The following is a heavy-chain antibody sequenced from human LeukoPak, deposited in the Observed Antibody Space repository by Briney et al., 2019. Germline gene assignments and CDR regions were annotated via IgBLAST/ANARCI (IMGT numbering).Heavy chain of an antibody. D-gene: IGHD2-15*01. CDR2: ISYDGSNK. CDR3: ARRPGYPSFDY. Sequence: GGSLRLSCAASGFTFSTYGMHWVRQASGKGLEWVAVISYDGSNKYYADSVKGRFTISRDNSKNTLYLQMNSLRAEDTAVYYCARRPGYPSFDYWGQGTLVTVSS. V-gene: IGHV3-30*03. CDR1: GFTFSTYG. J-gene: IGHJ4*02.